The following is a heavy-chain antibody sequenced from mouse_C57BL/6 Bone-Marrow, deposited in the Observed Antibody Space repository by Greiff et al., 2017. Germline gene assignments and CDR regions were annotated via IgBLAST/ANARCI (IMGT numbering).Heavy chain of an antibody. Sequence: QVQLQQPGAELVKPGASVKLSCKASGYTFTSYWMQWVNQRPGQGLEWIGEIDPSDSYTNYNQKFKGKATLTVDTSSSTAYMQLSSLTSEDSAVYYCARTGTVVASYYFDYWGQGTTLTVSS. CDR3: ARTGTVVASYYFDY. D-gene: IGHD1-1*01. V-gene: IGHV1-50*01. J-gene: IGHJ2*01. CDR1: GYTFTSYW. CDR2: IDPSDSYT.